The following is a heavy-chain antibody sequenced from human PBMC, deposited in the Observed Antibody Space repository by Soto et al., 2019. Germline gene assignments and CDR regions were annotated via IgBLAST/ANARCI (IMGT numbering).Heavy chain of an antibody. Sequence: SLTCTVAGSYSSSSAYYWNWIRQHPGKGLERIGYIYHNGNTYYHPSLKSRVTISADASKNQLSLKLSSVTAADTAVYYCARKYDSTGPNYWGQGTL. D-gene: IGHD3-22*01. V-gene: IGHV4-31*02. CDR1: GSYSSSSAYY. CDR3: ARKYDSTGPNY. CDR2: IYHNGNT. J-gene: IGHJ4*02.